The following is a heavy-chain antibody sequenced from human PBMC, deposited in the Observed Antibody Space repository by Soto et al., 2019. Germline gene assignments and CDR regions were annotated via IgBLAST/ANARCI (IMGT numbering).Heavy chain of an antibody. D-gene: IGHD3-3*01. CDR3: ARGLETYYDFWSGYSYYYYYMDV. CDR1: GFTFSSYA. Sequence: GGSLRLSCAASGFTFSSYAMHWVRQAPGKGLEWVAVISYDGSNKYYADSVKGRFTISRDNSKNTLYLQMNSLRAEDTAVYYCARGLETYYDFWSGYSYYYYYMDVWGKGTTVTVSS. V-gene: IGHV3-30-3*01. J-gene: IGHJ6*03. CDR2: ISYDGSNK.